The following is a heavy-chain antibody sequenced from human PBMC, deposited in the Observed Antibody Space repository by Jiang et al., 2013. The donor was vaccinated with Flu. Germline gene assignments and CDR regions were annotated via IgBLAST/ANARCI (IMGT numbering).Heavy chain of an antibody. V-gene: IGHV4-59*01. D-gene: IGHD4-17*01. CDR3: ARYGDYLGY. Sequence: GSGLVKPSETLSLTCTVSGGSISSYYWSWIRQPPGKGLEWIGYIYYSGSTNYNPSLKSRVTISVDTSKNQFSLKLSSVTAADTAVYYCARYGDYLGYWGQGTLVTVSS. CDR2: IYYSGST. CDR1: GGSISSYY. J-gene: IGHJ4*02.